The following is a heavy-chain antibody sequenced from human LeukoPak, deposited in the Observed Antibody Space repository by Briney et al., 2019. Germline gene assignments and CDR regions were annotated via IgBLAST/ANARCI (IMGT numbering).Heavy chain of an antibody. D-gene: IGHD6-19*01. V-gene: IGHV4-34*01. J-gene: IGHJ2*01. CDR3: AREESSGWYWYFDL. Sequence: PSETLSLTCGVYGGSFSGYYWSWIRQPPGKGLEWIGEINHSGSTNYNPSLKSRVTISVDTSKNQFSLKLSSVTAADTAVYYCAREESSGWYWYFDLWGRGTLVTVSS. CDR1: GGSFSGYY. CDR2: INHSGST.